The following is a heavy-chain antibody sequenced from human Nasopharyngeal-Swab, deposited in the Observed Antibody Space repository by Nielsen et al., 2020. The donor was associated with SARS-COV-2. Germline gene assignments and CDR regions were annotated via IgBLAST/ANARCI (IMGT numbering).Heavy chain of an antibody. CDR3: ARSYSSSSSSFQNGYYYMDV. CDR1: GGTFSSYA. CDR2: IIPIFGTA. D-gene: IGHD6-6*01. Sequence: SAKVSCKASGGTFSSYAISWVRQAPGQGLEWMGGIIPIFGTANYAQKFQGRVTTTADESTSTAYMELSSLRSEDTAVYYCARSYSSSSSSFQNGYYYMDVWGKETTVTVSS. J-gene: IGHJ6*03. V-gene: IGHV1-69*13.